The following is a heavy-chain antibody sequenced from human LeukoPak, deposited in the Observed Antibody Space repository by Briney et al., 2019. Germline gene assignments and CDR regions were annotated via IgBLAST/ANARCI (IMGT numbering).Heavy chain of an antibody. V-gene: IGHV3-66*01. CDR2: IYSGGST. D-gene: IGHD3-16*01. CDR1: GFTVSSNY. J-gene: IGHJ4*02. CDR3: ARDHYDYVWGTPRPIDY. Sequence: GGSLRLSCAASGFTVSSNYMCWVRQAPGNGLEWVSVIYSGGSTYYADSVKGRFTISRDNSKNTLYLQMNSLRAEDTAVYYCARDHYDYVWGTPRPIDYWGQGNLVTVSS.